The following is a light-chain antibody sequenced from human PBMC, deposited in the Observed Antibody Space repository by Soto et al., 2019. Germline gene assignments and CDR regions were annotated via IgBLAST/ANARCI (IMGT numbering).Light chain of an antibody. J-gene: IGLJ2*01. CDR2: YNV. Sequence: QSVLTQPPSVSGAPGQRVTISCTGSSSNLGSGFDVQWYQQLPGTAPKLLIYYNVNRPSGVPDRFSGSKSGTSASLAITGLQADDEADYYCQSYDSSLSGHVVFGGGTKLTVL. CDR1: SSNLGSGFD. CDR3: QSYDSSLSGHVV. V-gene: IGLV1-40*01.